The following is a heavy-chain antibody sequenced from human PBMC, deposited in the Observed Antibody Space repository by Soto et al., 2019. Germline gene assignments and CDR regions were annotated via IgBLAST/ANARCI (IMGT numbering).Heavy chain of an antibody. CDR1: GFTFSSYA. CDR3: ARDEKQLAGGNYFDY. Sequence: VQLVESGGGVVQPGRSLRLSCAASGFTFSSYAMHWVRQAPGKGLEWVAVISYDGSNKYYADSVKGRFTISRDNSKNTLYLQMNSLRAEDTAVYYCARDEKQLAGGNYFDYWGQGTLVTVSS. CDR2: ISYDGSNK. D-gene: IGHD6-13*01. V-gene: IGHV3-30-3*01. J-gene: IGHJ4*02.